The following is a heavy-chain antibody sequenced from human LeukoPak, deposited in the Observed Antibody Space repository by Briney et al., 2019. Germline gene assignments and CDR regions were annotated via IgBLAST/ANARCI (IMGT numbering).Heavy chain of an antibody. CDR1: GGSFSGYY. CDR3: ARVPYLYSYGYNYYMDV. J-gene: IGHJ6*03. V-gene: IGHV4-34*01. Sequence: PSETLSLTCAVYGGSFSGYYWSWIRQPPGKGLEWIGEINHSGSTNYNPSLKSRVTISVDTSKNQFSLKLSSVTAADTAVYYCARVPYLYSYGYNYYMDVWGKGTTVTVSS. CDR2: INHSGST. D-gene: IGHD5-18*01.